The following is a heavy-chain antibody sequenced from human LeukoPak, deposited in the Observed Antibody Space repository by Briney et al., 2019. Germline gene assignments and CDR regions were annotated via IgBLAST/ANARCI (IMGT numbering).Heavy chain of an antibody. CDR3: ARDVAGSSSSVYDAFDI. CDR1: GFTVSSNY. D-gene: IGHD6-6*01. CDR2: IYSGGST. V-gene: IGHV3-66*02. Sequence: GGFLGLSCAASGFTVSSNYMSWVRQAPGKGLEWVSVIYSGGSTYYADSVKGRFTISRDNSKNTLYLQMNSLRAEDTAVYYCARDVAGSSSSVYDAFDIWGQGTMVTVSS. J-gene: IGHJ3*02.